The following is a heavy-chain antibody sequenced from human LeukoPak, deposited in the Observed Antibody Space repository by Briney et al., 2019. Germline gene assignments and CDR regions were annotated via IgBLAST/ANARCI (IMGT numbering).Heavy chain of an antibody. D-gene: IGHD3-10*01. V-gene: IGHV4-4*07. J-gene: IGHJ6*02. CDR3: ARDRATMVRGVMGGGMDV. CDR1: GGSISGYF. CDR2: IHPSGSS. Sequence: PSETLSLTCTVSGGSISGYFWSWIRQPAGKGLEWIGRIHPSGSSNYNPSLKSRLTMSVDTSKNQFSLNLSSVTAADTAVYYCARDRATMVRGVMGGGMDVWGQGTTATVSS.